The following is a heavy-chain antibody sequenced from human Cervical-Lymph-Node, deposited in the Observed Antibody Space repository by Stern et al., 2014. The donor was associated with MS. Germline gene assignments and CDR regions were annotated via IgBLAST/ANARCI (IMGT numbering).Heavy chain of an antibody. CDR1: GGSMNSDY. D-gene: IGHD3-3*01. Sequence: VQLVQSGPGLVKPSETLSLTCTVSGGSMNSDYWSWIRQSPRKGLEWIASIYSSGNTNYSPSLKSRVTISINKSKTQFPLKVGSVTAADTAVYYCARVPDTYYDFWSGWPYFASWGQGTLVTVSS. CDR2: IYSSGNT. CDR3: ARVPDTYYDFWSGWPYFAS. J-gene: IGHJ4*02. V-gene: IGHV4-4*08.